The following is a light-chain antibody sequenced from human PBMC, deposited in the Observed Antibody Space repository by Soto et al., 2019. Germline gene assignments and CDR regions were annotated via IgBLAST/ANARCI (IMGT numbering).Light chain of an antibody. CDR3: SSYAGSNKYVV. Sequence: QSALTQPPSASGSPGQSVTISCTGTSSDVGGYNYVSWYQQHSGKAPKLMIYEVSKRPSGVPDRFSGSKSGNTASLTVSGLQAEDEADYYCSSYAGSNKYVVFGVGTKLTVL. CDR2: EVS. CDR1: SSDVGGYNY. J-gene: IGLJ2*01. V-gene: IGLV2-8*01.